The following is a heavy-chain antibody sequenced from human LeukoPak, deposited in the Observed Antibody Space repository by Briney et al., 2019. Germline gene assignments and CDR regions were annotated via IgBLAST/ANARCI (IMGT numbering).Heavy chain of an antibody. J-gene: IGHJ4*02. CDR3: ARVRAAAAVDY. Sequence: ASVKVSCKASGYTFTGYYMHWVRQAPGQGLEWMGWINPNSGGTNYAQKFQGRVTMTRDTSISTAYMELSRLRSDDTAAYYCARVRAAAAVDYWSQGTLVTVSS. V-gene: IGHV1-2*02. CDR2: INPNSGGT. CDR1: GYTFTGYY. D-gene: IGHD6-13*01.